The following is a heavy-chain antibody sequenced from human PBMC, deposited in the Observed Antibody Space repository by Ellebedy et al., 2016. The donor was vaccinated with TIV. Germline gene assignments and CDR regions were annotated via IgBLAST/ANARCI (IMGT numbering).Heavy chain of an antibody. Sequence: GESLKISXTASGFTFGDYAMSWVRQAPGKGLAWVSFIRSKAYGGTPEYAASVKGRFTISRDDSKSIAYLQMNSLKAEGTAVYYCTRDLTTLAAAGTGIYYYTMDVWGQGTTVTVSS. J-gene: IGHJ6*02. D-gene: IGHD6-13*01. V-gene: IGHV3-49*04. CDR2: IRSKAYGGTP. CDR3: TRDLTTLAAAGTGIYYYTMDV. CDR1: GFTFGDYA.